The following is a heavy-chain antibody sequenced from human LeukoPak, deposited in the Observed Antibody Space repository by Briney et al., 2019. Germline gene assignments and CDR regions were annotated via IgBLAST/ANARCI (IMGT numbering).Heavy chain of an antibody. CDR1: GFTFSSYW. J-gene: IGHJ4*02. Sequence: GGSLRLSCAASGFTFSSYWMHWVRQAPGKGLVSVSRMDSDGSSTSYADSAKGRFTISRDNAKNTLYLQMNSLGAEDTAVYYCANEARGYSYGYYFDYWGQGTLVTVSS. V-gene: IGHV3-74*01. CDR3: ANEARGYSYGYYFDY. CDR2: MDSDGSST. D-gene: IGHD5-18*01.